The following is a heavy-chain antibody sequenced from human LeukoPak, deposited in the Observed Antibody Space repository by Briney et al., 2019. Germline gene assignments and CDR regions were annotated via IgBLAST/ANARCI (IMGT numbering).Heavy chain of an antibody. D-gene: IGHD3-3*02. Sequence: GGSLRLSCAASGFTFSKYWMNWVRQAPGKGLEGVANIKEDGSENYYVDSVKGRFTISRDNAKNSLYLQMDSLRAEDTAVYYCARDSQHLNFDHWGQGTLVTVSS. J-gene: IGHJ4*02. CDR2: IKEDGSEN. CDR3: ARDSQHLNFDH. CDR1: GFTFSKYW. V-gene: IGHV3-7*04.